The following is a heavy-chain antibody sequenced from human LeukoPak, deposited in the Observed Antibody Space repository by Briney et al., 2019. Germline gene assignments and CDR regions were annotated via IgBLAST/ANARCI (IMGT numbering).Heavy chain of an antibody. J-gene: IGHJ4*02. CDR3: ARDPNHYYDSSGYYGDY. D-gene: IGHD3-22*01. V-gene: IGHV7-4-1*02. CDR2: INTNTGNP. CDR1: GYTFTNYA. Sequence: ASVKVSWKASGYTFTNYAMNWVRQAPGQGLEWMGWINTNTGNPAYAQGFTGRFVFSLDTSVSTAYLQISSLKAEDTAVYYCARDPNHYYDSSGYYGDYWGQGTLVTVSS.